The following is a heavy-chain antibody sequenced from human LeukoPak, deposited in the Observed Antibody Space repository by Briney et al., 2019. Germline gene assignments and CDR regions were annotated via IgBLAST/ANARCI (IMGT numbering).Heavy chain of an antibody. CDR3: AKVLVYYYGSGSQYFDY. V-gene: IGHV3-23*01. D-gene: IGHD3-10*01. J-gene: IGHJ4*02. Sequence: GGSLRLSCAASGFSFSNYAMNWVRQAPGEGLEWVSIISGSGGSTYYADSVKGRFTISRDNSKNTLYLQMDSLRAEDTAVYYCAKVLVYYYGSGSQYFDYWGQGTLVTVSS. CDR1: GFSFSNYA. CDR2: ISGSGGST.